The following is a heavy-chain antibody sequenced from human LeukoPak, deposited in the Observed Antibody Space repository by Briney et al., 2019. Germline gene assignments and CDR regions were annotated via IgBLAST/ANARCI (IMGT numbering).Heavy chain of an antibody. D-gene: IGHD1-26*01. J-gene: IGHJ6*03. CDR1: GFTFSSYN. CDR2: ITSSSSYI. CDR3: ARDPYSGNYGAYYYYYMDV. V-gene: IGHV3-21*06. Sequence: GGSLRLSCAASGFTFSSYNMNWVRQAPGKGLEWVSSITSSSSYIYYADSVKGRFTISRDNAKNSLYLQMDSLRVGDTAEYYCARDPYSGNYGAYYYYYMDVWGKGTTVTVSS.